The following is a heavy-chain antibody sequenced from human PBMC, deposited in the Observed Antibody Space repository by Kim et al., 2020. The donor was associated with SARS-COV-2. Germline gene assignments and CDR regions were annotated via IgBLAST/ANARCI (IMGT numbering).Heavy chain of an antibody. D-gene: IGHD5-12*01. Sequence: GGSLRLSCAASGFSFSSHAIHWFRQATGKGLEWVAYRWYDGSRKEYADSVKGRFSISRDNSKNTLFLEVNSLRTEDTAVYYCARDGQSVAPYAMDVWGQGTTVT. CDR3: ARDGQSVAPYAMDV. V-gene: IGHV3-33*01. CDR2: RWYDGSRK. J-gene: IGHJ6*02. CDR1: GFSFSSHA.